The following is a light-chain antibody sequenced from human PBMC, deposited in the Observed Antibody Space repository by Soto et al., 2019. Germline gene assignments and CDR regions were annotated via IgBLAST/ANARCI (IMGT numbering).Light chain of an antibody. V-gene: IGKV3-20*01. CDR3: QQYGSSST. CDR2: GAA. J-gene: IGKJ1*01. CDR1: QSVRGSY. Sequence: DMVLTQSPGTPSLSPGQRPTLTCRASQSVRGSYLAWYQQKPGQAPRILIFGAASRATGIPDRFSGRGSGTDFTLTICRMEPEDFAVYYCQQYGSSSTFGQGTKVDIK.